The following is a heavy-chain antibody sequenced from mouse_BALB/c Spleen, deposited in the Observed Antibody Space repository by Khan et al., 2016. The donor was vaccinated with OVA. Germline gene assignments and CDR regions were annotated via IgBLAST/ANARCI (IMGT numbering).Heavy chain of an antibody. D-gene: IGHD4-1*01. Sequence: EVQLVESGGDLVKPGGSLKLSCAASGFTLSSYSMSWVRQTPDKRLEWVASISSGGDYTYYPEIVKGRFTISRDNAKNTLYLQMSSLKSEDTAMYYCASHLTGSFAYWGQGTLVTVSA. CDR1: GFTLSSYS. J-gene: IGHJ3*01. V-gene: IGHV5-6*01. CDR3: ASHLTGSFAY. CDR2: ISSGGDYT.